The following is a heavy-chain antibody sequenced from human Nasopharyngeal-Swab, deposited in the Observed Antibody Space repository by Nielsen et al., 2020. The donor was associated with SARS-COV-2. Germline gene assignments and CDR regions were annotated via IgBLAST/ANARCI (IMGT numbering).Heavy chain of an antibody. J-gene: IGHJ4*02. CDR1: GGSISSYY. V-gene: IGHV4-59*08. D-gene: IGHD4-17*01. CDR2: IYYSGSI. CDR3: ARHTVATPISHYFDY. Sequence: SETLSLTCTVSGGSISSYYWSWIRQPPGKGLEWIGYIYYSGSINYNPSLKSRVTISVDTSKNQFSLKLSSVTAADTAVYYCARHTVATPISHYFDYWGQGTLVTVSS.